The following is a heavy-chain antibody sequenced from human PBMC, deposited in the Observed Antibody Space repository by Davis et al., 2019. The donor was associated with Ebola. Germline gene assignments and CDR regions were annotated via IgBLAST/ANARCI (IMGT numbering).Heavy chain of an antibody. CDR2: ISYDGSNK. D-gene: IGHD7-27*01. CDR1: RFTFSSYA. V-gene: IGHV3-30-3*01. J-gene: IGHJ6*04. CDR3: ARPSWGPYYYYGMDV. Sequence: PRGSLRLSCAASRFTFSSYAMHWVRQAPGKGLEWVAVISYDGSNKYYADSVKGRFTISRDNSKNTLYLQMNSLRAEDTAVYYCARPSWGPYYYYGMDVWGKGTTVTVSS.